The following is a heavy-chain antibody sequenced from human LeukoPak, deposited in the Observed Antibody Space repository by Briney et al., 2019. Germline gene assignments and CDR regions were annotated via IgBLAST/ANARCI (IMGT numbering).Heavy chain of an antibody. J-gene: IGHJ4*02. V-gene: IGHV3-30*18. CDR1: GFTFNNYG. CDR3: VKEYHSRGFGAYFDY. Sequence: GKSLRLSCAASGFTFNNYGMHWVRQAPGKGLEWVAVISYDGRNIHYPDSVKGRFTLSRDNSINTVDLQMNSLRAEDTAVYYCVKEYHSRGFGAYFDYWGQGTLVTVSS. D-gene: IGHD3-3*01. CDR2: ISYDGRNI.